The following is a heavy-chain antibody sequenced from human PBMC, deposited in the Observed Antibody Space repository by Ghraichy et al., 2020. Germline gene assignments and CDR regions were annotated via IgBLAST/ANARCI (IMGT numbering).Heavy chain of an antibody. CDR2: IYPGDSDT. V-gene: IGHV5-51*01. Sequence: GESLNISCKGSGYSFTSYWIGWVRQMPGKGLEWMGIIYPGDSDTRYSPSFQGQVTISADKSISTAYLQWSSLKASDTAMYYCAREAYYSSGYSPFDYWGQGTLVTVSS. D-gene: IGHD3-22*01. CDR3: AREAYYSSGYSPFDY. CDR1: GYSFTSYW. J-gene: IGHJ4*02.